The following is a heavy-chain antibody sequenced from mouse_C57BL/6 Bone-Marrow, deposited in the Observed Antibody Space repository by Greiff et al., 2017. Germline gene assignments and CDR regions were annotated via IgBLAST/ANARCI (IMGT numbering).Heavy chain of an antibody. V-gene: IGHV1-52*01. CDR3: AREWVLWFAY. CDR2: IDPSDSET. D-gene: IGHD1-3*01. J-gene: IGHJ3*01. Sequence: QVQLKQPGAELVRPGSSVKLSCKASGYTFTSYWMHWVKQRPIQGLEWIGNIDPSDSETHYNQKFKDKATLTVDKSSSTAYMQLSSLTSEDSAVYYCAREWVLWFAYWGQGTLVTVSA. CDR1: GYTFTSYW.